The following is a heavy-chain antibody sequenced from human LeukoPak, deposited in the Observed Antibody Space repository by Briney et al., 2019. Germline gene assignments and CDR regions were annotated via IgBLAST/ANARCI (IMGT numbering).Heavy chain of an antibody. Sequence: GASVKVSCKASGYTFTSYAMNWVRRAPGQGLEWMGWINTNTGNPTYAQGFTGRFVFALDTSVSTAYLQISSLKGEDTAVYYCARYGSPIHYYYMDVWGKGTTVTVSS. CDR2: INTNTGNP. CDR1: GYTFTSYA. J-gene: IGHJ6*03. CDR3: ARYGSPIHYYYMDV. D-gene: IGHD3-9*01. V-gene: IGHV7-4-1*02.